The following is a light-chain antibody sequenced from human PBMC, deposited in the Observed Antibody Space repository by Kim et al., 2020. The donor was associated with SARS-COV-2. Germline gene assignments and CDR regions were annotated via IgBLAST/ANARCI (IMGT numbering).Light chain of an antibody. J-gene: IGKJ2*01. CDR3: QQYNNWLYT. CDR2: GVS. V-gene: IGKV3-15*01. CDR1: QSVSSN. Sequence: EIVMTQSPATLSVSPGERATLSCRASQSVSSNLAWYQQKFGQAPRLLIYGVSTRATGIPARFSGSGSGTEFTLTISSLQSEDFAVYYCQQYNNWLYTFGQGTKLEI.